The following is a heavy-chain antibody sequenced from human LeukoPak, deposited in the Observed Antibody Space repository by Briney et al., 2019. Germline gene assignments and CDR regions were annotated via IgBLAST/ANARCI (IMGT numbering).Heavy chain of an antibody. CDR3: YEQVTSGRFDP. V-gene: IGHV4-39*01. CDR1: GGSISSGGYY. J-gene: IGHJ5*02. Sequence: SETLSLTCTVSGGSISSGGYYWSWIRQPPGKGLEWIGSIYYSGSTYYNPSLKSRVTISLDTSKNQFSLKLSSVTAADTAVYYCYEQVTSGRFDPRGQGTLVTVSS. CDR2: IYYSGST. D-gene: IGHD1-26*01.